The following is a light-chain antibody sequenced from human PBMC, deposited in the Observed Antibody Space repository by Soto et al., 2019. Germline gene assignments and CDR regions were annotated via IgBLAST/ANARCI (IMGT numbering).Light chain of an antibody. J-gene: IGKJ4*01. V-gene: IGKV3-20*01. CDR3: QQYSSAHLT. CDR1: QSVTGSY. CDR2: DAS. Sequence: EIVLTQSPGTLSLSPGERATLSCRASQSVTGSYLAWYQQKPGQAPRLLIYDASTRATGIPDRFSGSGSGADFTLTISRLEPEDFAMYYCQQYSSAHLTFGEGTKVEIK.